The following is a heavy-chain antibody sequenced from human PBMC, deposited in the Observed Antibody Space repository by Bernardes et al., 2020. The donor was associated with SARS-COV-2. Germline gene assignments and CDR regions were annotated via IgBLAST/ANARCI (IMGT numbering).Heavy chain of an antibody. V-gene: IGHV1-18*01. Sequence: ASVQVSCKASGYTFTSYGISWVRQAPGQGLEWMGWISADSVNTDYAEKFQGRVTMTTDTSTSTAYMELRRLRSDDTAVYYCATVVGYTYGGGWFDPWGQGTLVIVSS. CDR1: GYTFTSYG. CDR3: ATVVGYTYGGGWFDP. D-gene: IGHD5-18*01. J-gene: IGHJ5*02. CDR2: ISADSVNT.